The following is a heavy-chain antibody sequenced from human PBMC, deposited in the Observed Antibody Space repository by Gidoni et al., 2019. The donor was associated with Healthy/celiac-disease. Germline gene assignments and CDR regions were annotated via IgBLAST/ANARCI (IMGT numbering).Heavy chain of an antibody. D-gene: IGHD3-9*01. CDR3: ARGSDILTGYYYYYGMDV. J-gene: IGHJ6*02. CDR2: ISAYNGNT. Sequence: QVQLVQSGSEVKKPGASVKVSCNASGYTFTSSGINWVRQAPGQGLEWMGWISAYNGNTNYEQKLQGRVTMTTDTSTRTAYMELRSLRSDDTAVYYCARGSDILTGYYYYYGMDVWGQGTTVTVSS. CDR1: GYTFTSSG. V-gene: IGHV1-18*01.